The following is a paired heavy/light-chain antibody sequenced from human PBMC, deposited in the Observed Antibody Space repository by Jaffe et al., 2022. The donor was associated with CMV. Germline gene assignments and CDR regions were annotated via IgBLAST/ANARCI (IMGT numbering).Light chain of an antibody. J-gene: IGKJ4*01. CDR2: AAS. V-gene: IGKV1-17*01. Sequence: DILMTQSPSSLSASVGDRVTITCRASQGIRNDLGWYQQKPGKAPKRLIYAASSLQSGVPSRFSGSGSGTEFTLTISSLQPEDFATYYCLQHNNFPLTFGGGTKVDIK. CDR1: QGIRND. CDR3: LQHNNFPLT.
Heavy chain of an antibody. Sequence: QLLLQESGPRLVKPSETLSLTCTVSSGSISTNSYYWGWIRQPPGKGLEWIGTTFYTGSTYYNTSLESRLSISVDTSRNQFSLRLTSVTASDTALYFCVRHVKDYVRGTYRPGFDSWGQGTLVTVSS. CDR3: VRHVKDYVRGTYRPGFDS. J-gene: IGHJ4*02. CDR1: SGSISTNSYY. D-gene: IGHD3-16*02. CDR2: TFYTGST. V-gene: IGHV4-39*01.